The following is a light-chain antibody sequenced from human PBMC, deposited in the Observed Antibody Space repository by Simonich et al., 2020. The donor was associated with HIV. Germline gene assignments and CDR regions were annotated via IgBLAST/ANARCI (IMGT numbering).Light chain of an antibody. CDR3: QQRSNWPLT. Sequence: EIVMTQSPATLSVSPGERATLSCSASQSVSSNLAWYQQKPGQAPRLLIYGASTRATGIPARFSGSGSGTDFTPTISSLEPEDFALYYCQQRSNWPLTFGPGTKVDIK. J-gene: IGKJ3*01. CDR2: GAS. CDR1: QSVSSN. V-gene: IGKV3-11*01.